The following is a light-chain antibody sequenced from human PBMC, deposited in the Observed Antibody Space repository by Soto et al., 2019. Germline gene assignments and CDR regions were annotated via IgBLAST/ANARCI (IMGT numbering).Light chain of an antibody. J-gene: IGLJ2*01. CDR2: EVS. CDR3: SSFARSTVV. Sequence: QSALTQPPSASGSPGQSVTISCTGTSSDIGSYNHVSWYQQHPGKAPKLMIYEVSKRPSGVPDRFSGSKSGNTASLTVSGLQAEDEADYYCSSFARSTVVFGGGTKLTVL. CDR1: SSDIGSYNH. V-gene: IGLV2-8*01.